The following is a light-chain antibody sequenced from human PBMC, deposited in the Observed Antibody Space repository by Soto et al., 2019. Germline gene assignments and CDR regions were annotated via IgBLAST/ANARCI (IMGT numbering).Light chain of an antibody. Sequence: QSALTQPASVSGSPGQSITISCTGTSSDVGGYNHVSWYQHHPGKAPKLMIYEAFNRPSGVSNRFAGSKSGNTASLTISGLQAEDEADYYCSSYTSSTSPEVFGNGTKLTVL. J-gene: IGLJ1*01. CDR1: SSDVGGYNH. CDR2: EAF. CDR3: SSYTSSTSPEV. V-gene: IGLV2-14*01.